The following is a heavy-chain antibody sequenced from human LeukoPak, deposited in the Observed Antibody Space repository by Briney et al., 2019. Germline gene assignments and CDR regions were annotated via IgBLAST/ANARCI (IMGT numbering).Heavy chain of an antibody. J-gene: IGHJ4*02. CDR1: GFTFSSYW. Sequence: GGSLRLSCAASGFTFSSYWMSWVRQAPGKGLEGVANIKQDGSEKYYVDSVKGRFTISRDNAKNSLYLQMNSLRAEDTAVYYCARESYDFWSGNVDYWGQGNLVTVSS. CDR2: IKQDGSEK. CDR3: ARESYDFWSGNVDY. V-gene: IGHV3-7*01. D-gene: IGHD3-3*01.